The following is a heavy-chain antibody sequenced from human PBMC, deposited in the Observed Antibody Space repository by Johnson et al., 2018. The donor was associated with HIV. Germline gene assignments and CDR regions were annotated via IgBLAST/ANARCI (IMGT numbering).Heavy chain of an antibody. J-gene: IGHJ3*02. CDR1: GITFSSYW. Sequence: VQLVESGGGVVQPGRSLRLSCAASGITFSSYWMSWVRQAPGKGLEWVANIKQDGSEKYYVDSVKGRFTISRDNAKNSLDLEMNSLRAEDTAVYYCARVAQSIAARPEAFDIWGQGTMVTVSS. CDR2: IKQDGSEK. D-gene: IGHD6-6*01. CDR3: ARVAQSIAARPEAFDI. V-gene: IGHV3-7*05.